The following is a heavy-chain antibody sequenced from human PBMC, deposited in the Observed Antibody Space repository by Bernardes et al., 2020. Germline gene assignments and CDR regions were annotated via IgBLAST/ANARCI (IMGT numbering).Heavy chain of an antibody. D-gene: IGHD3-3*01. V-gene: IGHV4-34*01. J-gene: IGHJ3*02. CDR1: GGSFRGYY. CDR2: INHSGST. Sequence: SETLSLTCAVYGGSFRGYYWSWIRQPPGKGLEWIGEINHSGSTNYNPSLKSRVTISVDTSKNQFSLKLSSVTAADTAVYYCARLARYDFRPPSGYYRRAVDAFDSWGKETRVTVSS. CDR3: ARLARYDFRPPSGYYRRAVDAFDS.